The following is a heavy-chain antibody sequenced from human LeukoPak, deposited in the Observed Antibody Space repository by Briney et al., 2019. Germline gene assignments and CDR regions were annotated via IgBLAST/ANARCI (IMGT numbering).Heavy chain of an antibody. Sequence: ASVKVSCKASGYTFTSYGIIWVRQAPGQGLEWMGWISAYNGNTNYAQKLQGRVTMTTDTSTSTAYMELRSLRSDDTAVYYCARDYYGSGYYYYGMDVWGQGTTVTVSS. V-gene: IGHV1-18*01. CDR3: ARDYYGSGYYYYGMDV. J-gene: IGHJ6*02. CDR1: GYTFTSYG. CDR2: ISAYNGNT. D-gene: IGHD3-10*01.